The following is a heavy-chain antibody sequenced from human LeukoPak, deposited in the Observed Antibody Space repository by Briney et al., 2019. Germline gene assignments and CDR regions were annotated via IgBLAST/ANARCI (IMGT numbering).Heavy chain of an antibody. V-gene: IGHV1-2*02. CDR2: MNPHSGGT. CDR1: GYTFSNYY. D-gene: IGHD5-24*01. CDR3: ARDGDGRINFDY. J-gene: IGHJ4*02. Sequence: ASVKVSRKASGYTFSNYYIHWVRQAPGQGLEWMAWMNPHSGGTNYAPKFQGRITLTRDTSITTDYMELSSLTSDDTAVYYCARDGDGRINFDYWGQGTLVTVSS.